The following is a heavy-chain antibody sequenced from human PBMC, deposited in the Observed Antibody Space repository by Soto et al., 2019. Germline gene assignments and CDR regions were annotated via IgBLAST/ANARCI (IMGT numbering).Heavy chain of an antibody. CDR3: ARREYSSSSYYYMDV. D-gene: IGHD6-6*01. V-gene: IGHV4-39*07. CDR1: GGSISSSSYY. CDR2: IYYSGST. J-gene: IGHJ6*03. Sequence: SETLSLTCTVSGGSISSSSYYRGWIRQPPGKGLEWIGSIYYSGSTNYNPSLKSRVTISVDTSKNQFSLKLSSVTAADTAVYYCARREYSSSSYYYMDVWGKGTTVTVSS.